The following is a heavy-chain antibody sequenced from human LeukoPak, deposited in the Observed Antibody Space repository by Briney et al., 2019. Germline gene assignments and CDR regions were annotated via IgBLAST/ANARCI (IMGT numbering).Heavy chain of an antibody. Sequence: GGSLRLSCAASGFTFGTYTLNWVRQAPGKGLEWVSSISSSSRYIYYADSVKGRFTISRDNAKNSLYLQMNSLRAEDTAVYYCARDSAYYDSSFDYWGQGTLVTVSS. V-gene: IGHV3-21*01. D-gene: IGHD3-22*01. CDR2: ISSSSRYI. CDR1: GFTFGTYT. J-gene: IGHJ4*02. CDR3: ARDSAYYDSSFDY.